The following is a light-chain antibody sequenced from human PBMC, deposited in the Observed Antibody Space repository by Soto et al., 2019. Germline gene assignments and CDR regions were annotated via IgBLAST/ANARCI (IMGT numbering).Light chain of an antibody. CDR1: SSDVGGYNY. CDR3: SSYTSSSPYVV. CDR2: EVS. J-gene: IGLJ2*01. V-gene: IGLV2-14*01. Sequence: QSVLTQPASVSGSPGQSITISCTGTSSDVGGYNYVSWYQQHPGKAPKLMIYEVSNRPSGVSNRFSGSKSGNTASLTISGLQAEDEADYYCSSYTSSSPYVVFGGGTKVTV.